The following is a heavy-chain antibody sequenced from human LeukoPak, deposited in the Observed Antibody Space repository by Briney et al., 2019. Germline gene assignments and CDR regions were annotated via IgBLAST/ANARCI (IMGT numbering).Heavy chain of an antibody. V-gene: IGHV4-34*01. CDR1: GGSFSGYY. CDR2: INHSGST. Sequence: PSETLSLTCAVYGGSFSGYYWSWIRQPPGKGLEWIGEINHSGSTNYNPSLKSRVTISVDTSKNQFSLKLSSVTAADTAVYYCAREGDWYSSTAAFDYWAREPWSPSPQ. D-gene: IGHD6-13*01. J-gene: IGHJ4*02. CDR3: AREGDWYSSTAAFDY.